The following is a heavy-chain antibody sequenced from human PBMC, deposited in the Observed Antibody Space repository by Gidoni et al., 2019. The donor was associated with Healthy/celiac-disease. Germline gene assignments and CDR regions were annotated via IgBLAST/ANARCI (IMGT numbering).Heavy chain of an antibody. CDR1: GFTFSSYA. J-gene: IGHJ6*02. Sequence: QVQLVESGGGVVQPGRSLRLSCAASGFTFSSYAMHWVRQAPGKGLEWVAVISYDGSHKYYADSVKGRFTISRDNSKNTLYLQMNSLRAEDTAVYYCARENTWIAAAGTHYYYYGMDVWGQGTTVTVSS. CDR2: ISYDGSHK. D-gene: IGHD6-13*01. CDR3: ARENTWIAAAGTHYYYYGMDV. V-gene: IGHV3-30-3*01.